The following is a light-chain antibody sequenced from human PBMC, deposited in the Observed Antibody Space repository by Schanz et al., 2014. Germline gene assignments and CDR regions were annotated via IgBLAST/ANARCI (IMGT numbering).Light chain of an antibody. CDR1: SSNIGAGYD. V-gene: IGLV1-40*01. CDR3: QSFDSSLRDV. Sequence: QSVLTQPPSVSGAPGQRVTISCTGSSSNIGAGYDVHWYQQVPGTAPKLLIYGNSNRPSGVPDRISGSKSGTSASLAITGLQAEDEADYYCQSFDSSLRDVFGGGTKLTVL. CDR2: GNS. J-gene: IGLJ3*02.